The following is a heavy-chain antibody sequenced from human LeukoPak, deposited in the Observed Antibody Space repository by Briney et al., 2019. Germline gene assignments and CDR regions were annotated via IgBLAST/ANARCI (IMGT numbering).Heavy chain of an antibody. Sequence: GASVKVSCKASGYTFTGYYMHWVRQAPGQGLEWMGWINPNSGGTNYAQKFQGRVTMTRDTSICTAYMELSRLRSDDTAVYYCARGLDIVVVTATFDYWGQGTLVTVSS. J-gene: IGHJ4*02. D-gene: IGHD2-21*02. CDR1: GYTFTGYY. CDR2: INPNSGGT. V-gene: IGHV1-2*02. CDR3: ARGLDIVVVTATFDY.